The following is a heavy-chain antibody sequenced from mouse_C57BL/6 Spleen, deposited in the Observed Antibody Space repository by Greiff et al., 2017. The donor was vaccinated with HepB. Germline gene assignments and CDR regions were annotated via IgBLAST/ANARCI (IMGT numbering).Heavy chain of an antibody. Sequence: DVMLVESEGGLVQPGSSMKLSCTASGFTFSDYYMAWVRQVPEKGLEWVANINYDGSSTYYLDSLKSRFIISRDNAKNILYLQMSSLKSEDTATYYCARETTVVEGYAMDYWGQGTSVTVSS. CDR1: GFTFSDYY. J-gene: IGHJ4*01. CDR2: INYDGSST. CDR3: ARETTVVEGYAMDY. D-gene: IGHD1-1*01. V-gene: IGHV5-16*01.